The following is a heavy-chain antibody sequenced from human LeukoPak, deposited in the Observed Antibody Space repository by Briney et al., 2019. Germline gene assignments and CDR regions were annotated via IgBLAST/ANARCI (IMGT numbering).Heavy chain of an antibody. CDR2: INPSGGST. CDR1: GYTFTSYY. J-gene: IGHJ4*02. D-gene: IGHD3-16*01. V-gene: IGHV1-46*01. Sequence: ASVKVSCTASGYTFTSYYMHWVRQAPGQGLEWMGIINPSGGSTSYAQKFQGRVTMTRDTSTSTVYMELSSLRSEDTAVYYCATTRAVGYYFDYWGQGTLVTVSS. CDR3: ATTRAVGYYFDY.